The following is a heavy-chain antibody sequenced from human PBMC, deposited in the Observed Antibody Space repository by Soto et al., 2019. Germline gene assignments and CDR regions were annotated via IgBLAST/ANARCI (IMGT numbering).Heavy chain of an antibody. Sequence: QITLKASGPTLVKPTQTLTLTCTFSGFSLSTGGVGVGWIRQPPGKAPEWLALIYWNDDKRYSPSLNSRLTITKETFKNPVVLTNNKMDPVETGTYFWGGYNCFAWYQGYGKGRRGQGATV. CDR3: GGYNCFAWYQGYGKGR. V-gene: IGHV2-5*04. D-gene: IGHD1-1*01. J-gene: IGHJ6*02. CDR1: GFSLSTGGVG. CDR2: IYWNDDK.